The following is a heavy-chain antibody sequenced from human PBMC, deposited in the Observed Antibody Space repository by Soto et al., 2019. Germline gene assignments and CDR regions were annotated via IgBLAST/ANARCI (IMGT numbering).Heavy chain of an antibody. CDR3: ARDRHIVVVPAAMRRDWFDP. J-gene: IGHJ5*02. Sequence: ASVKVSCKASGYTFTSYGISWVRQAPGQGLEWMGWISAYNGNTNYAQKLQGRVTMTTDTSTSTAYMELRSLRSDDTAVYYCARDRHIVVVPAAMRRDWFDPWGQGTLVTVSS. V-gene: IGHV1-18*01. CDR2: ISAYNGNT. CDR1: GYTFTSYG. D-gene: IGHD2-2*01.